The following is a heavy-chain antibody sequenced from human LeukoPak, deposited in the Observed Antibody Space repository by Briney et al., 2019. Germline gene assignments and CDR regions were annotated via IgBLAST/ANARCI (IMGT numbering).Heavy chain of an antibody. V-gene: IGHV3-23*01. J-gene: IGHJ4*02. CDR3: AKALGSIVVTASDY. Sequence: GGSLRLSCAAPGFTFNNYAMSWVRQAPGKGLEWVSAISGSGGATYFADSVKGRFTISRDNSKNTLYLQMHSLRAEDTAVYYCAKALGSIVVTASDYWGQGTLVTVSS. CDR2: ISGSGGAT. D-gene: IGHD5-12*01. CDR1: GFTFNNYA.